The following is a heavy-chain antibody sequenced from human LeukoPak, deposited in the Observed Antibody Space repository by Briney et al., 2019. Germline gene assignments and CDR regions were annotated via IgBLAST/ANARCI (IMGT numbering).Heavy chain of an antibody. V-gene: IGHV3-7*03. CDR1: GFIFKSYW. CDR2: IKQDGSEE. D-gene: IGHD5/OR15-5a*01. J-gene: IGHJ6*03. CDR3: ARVYELREEDYYYYYMDV. Sequence: GGSLRLSCAASGFIFKSYWMSWVRQAPGKGLEWVASIKQDGSEENYVDSVRGRFTISRDNAKKSLYLQMNSLRAEDTALYYCARVYELREEDYYYYYMDVWGKGTTVTVSS.